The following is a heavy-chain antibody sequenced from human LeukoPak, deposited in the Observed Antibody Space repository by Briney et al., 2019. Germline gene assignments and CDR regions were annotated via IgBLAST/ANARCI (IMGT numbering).Heavy chain of an antibody. CDR3: ASSYFDSSSHAFDI. J-gene: IGHJ3*02. V-gene: IGHV3-7*01. D-gene: IGHD3-9*01. CDR2: VKQDGSEK. CDR1: GFTFSSYW. Sequence: GGSLRLSCAASGFTFSSYWMSWVRQAPGKGLECVANVKQDGSEKYYVDSVKGRFTISRDNAKNSLYLQMNSLRAEDTAVYYCASSYFDSSSHAFDIWGHGTMVIVSS.